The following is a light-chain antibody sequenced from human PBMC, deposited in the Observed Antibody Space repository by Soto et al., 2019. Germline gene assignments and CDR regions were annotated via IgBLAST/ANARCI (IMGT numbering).Light chain of an antibody. CDR1: SSNIGSNT. Sequence: QSVLTQPPSASGTPGKRVTIPCSGSSSNIGSNTVNWYQQLPGTAPKVLIYSNNQRPSGVPDRFSGSKSATSASLAISGLQSDDEAEYYCAAWDDSLNGVVFGGGTKVTVL. V-gene: IGLV1-44*01. CDR2: SNN. J-gene: IGLJ2*01. CDR3: AAWDDSLNGVV.